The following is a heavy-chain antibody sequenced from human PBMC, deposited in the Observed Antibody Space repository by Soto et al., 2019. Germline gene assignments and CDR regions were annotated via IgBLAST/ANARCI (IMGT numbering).Heavy chain of an antibody. Sequence: VAVIWYDGSNKYYADSVKGRFTISRDNSKNTLYLQMNSLRAEDTAVYYCARDYGKVPAKDYWGQGTLVTVSS. V-gene: IGHV3-33*01. J-gene: IGHJ4*02. D-gene: IGHD2-2*01. CDR3: ARDYGKVPAKDY. CDR2: IWYDGSNK.